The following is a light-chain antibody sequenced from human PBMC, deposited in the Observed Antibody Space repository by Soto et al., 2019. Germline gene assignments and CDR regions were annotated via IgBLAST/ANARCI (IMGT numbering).Light chain of an antibody. CDR2: DVN. CDR1: SSDVGGYNY. CDR3: CAYAGTYSI. Sequence: QSALTQPRSVSGSPGQSVALSCTGTSSDVGGYNYVSWYQQHPGKAPKLMIYDVNKRPSGVPDRFSGSKSGNTASLTISGLQDEDEDDYYCCAYAGTYSIFGGGTKLTVL. V-gene: IGLV2-11*01. J-gene: IGLJ2*01.